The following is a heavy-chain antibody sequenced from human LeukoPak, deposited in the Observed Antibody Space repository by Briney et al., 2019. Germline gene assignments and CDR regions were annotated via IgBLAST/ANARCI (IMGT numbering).Heavy chain of an antibody. V-gene: IGHV4-34*01. Sequence: SETLSLTCAVYGWSFNDYYWNWIRQPPGKGLEWIGEINARGDTNYNPSLKSRVIISVDTSKKQFSLRLTSMIAADTALYYCARGQVPAARGYNWFDPWGQGTLVTVSS. CDR1: GWSFNDYY. CDR3: ARGQVPAARGYNWFDP. CDR2: INARGDT. J-gene: IGHJ5*02. D-gene: IGHD2-2*01.